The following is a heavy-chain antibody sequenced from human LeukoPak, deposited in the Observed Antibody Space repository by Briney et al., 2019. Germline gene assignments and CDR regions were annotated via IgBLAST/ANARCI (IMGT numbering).Heavy chain of an antibody. J-gene: IGHJ4*02. CDR2: IYSGGNT. CDR3: ARVERGNYFDY. CDR1: GFSVSSNY. D-gene: IGHD3-10*01. Sequence: PGESLRLSCAASGFSVSSNYMRCVRQAPGEGLEWVSVIYSGGNTYYADSVKARFTISRDNSKNTLYLQMNSLRAEDTAVYYCARVERGNYFDYWGQGTLVTVSS. V-gene: IGHV3-53*01.